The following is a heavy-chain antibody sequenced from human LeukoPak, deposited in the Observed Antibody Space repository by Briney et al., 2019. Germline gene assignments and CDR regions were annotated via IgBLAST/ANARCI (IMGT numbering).Heavy chain of an antibody. CDR2: IKEDGSEK. CDR3: ARDNVEGYFDY. D-gene: IGHD2-21*01. Sequence: GGSLRLSCAASGFTFSGNWMSWVRQAPGKGLEWVANIKEDGSEKCYVDSVKGRFTISRDNAKNSLYLQMNSLRAEDTGVYYCARDNVEGYFDYWGQGTLVTVSP. CDR1: GFTFSGNW. J-gene: IGHJ4*02. V-gene: IGHV3-7*01.